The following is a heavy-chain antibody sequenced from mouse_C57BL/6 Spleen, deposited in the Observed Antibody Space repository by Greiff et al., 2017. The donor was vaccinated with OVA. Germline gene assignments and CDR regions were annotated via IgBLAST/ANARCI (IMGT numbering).Heavy chain of an antibody. D-gene: IGHD2-3*01. J-gene: IGHJ4*01. CDR1: GYAFSSSW. CDR2: IYPGDGDT. Sequence: VKLMESGPELVKPGASVKISCKASGYAFSSSWMNWVKQRPGKGLEWIGRIYPGDGDTNYNGKFKGKATLTADKSSSTAYMQLSSLTSEDSAVYFCIYDGYYRWGQGTSVTVSS. V-gene: IGHV1-82*01. CDR3: IYDGYYR.